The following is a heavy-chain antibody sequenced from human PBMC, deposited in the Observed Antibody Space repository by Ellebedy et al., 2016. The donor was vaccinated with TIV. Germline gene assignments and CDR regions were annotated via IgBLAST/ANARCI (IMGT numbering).Heavy chain of an antibody. J-gene: IGHJ4*02. CDR3: ARNIGKSDY. V-gene: IGHV3-53*01. CDR2: IYSGGST. D-gene: IGHD3-10*01. Sequence: GESLKISXAASGLTVSSNYMSWVRQAPGKGLEWVSVIYSGGSTYYADSVKGRFTISRDNSKNTLYLQMNSLRAEDTAVYYCARNIGKSDYWGQGTLVTVSS. CDR1: GLTVSSNY.